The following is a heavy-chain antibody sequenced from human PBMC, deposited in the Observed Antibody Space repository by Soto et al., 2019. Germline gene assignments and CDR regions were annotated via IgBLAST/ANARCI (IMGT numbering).Heavy chain of an antibody. CDR1: GGSFSGYY. D-gene: IGHD3-3*01. V-gene: IGHV4-34*01. J-gene: IGHJ5*02. CDR3: ARITIFGVVTTIDP. CDR2: INHSGST. Sequence: PSETLSLTCAVYGGSFSGYYWSWIRKPPGKGLEWIGEINHSGSTNYNPSLKSRVTISVDTSKNQFSLKLSSVTAADTAVYYCARITIFGVVTTIDPWGQGTLVTVS.